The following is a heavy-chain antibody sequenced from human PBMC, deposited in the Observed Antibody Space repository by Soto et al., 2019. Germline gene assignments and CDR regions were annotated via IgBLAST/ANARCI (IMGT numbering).Heavy chain of an antibody. CDR2: VFHTGFT. J-gene: IGHJ4*02. D-gene: IGHD1-1*01. CDR1: GGSVSGSYYY. CDR3: ATSQKGYNWNYFDH. V-gene: IGHV4-39*01. Sequence: SETLSLTCAVSGGSVSGSYYYWAWLRQSPGKGPEWIGSVFHTGFTSYNPSLESRVSVSVDTSKSQFSLKLSAVTASDTAVYYCATSQKGYNWNYFDHWGQGALVTAPQ.